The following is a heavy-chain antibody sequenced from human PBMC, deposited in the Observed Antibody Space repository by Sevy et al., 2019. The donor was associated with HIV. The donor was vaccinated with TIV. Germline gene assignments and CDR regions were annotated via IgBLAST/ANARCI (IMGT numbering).Heavy chain of an antibody. CDR3: ARGSDSSGPIDY. Sequence: GESLKISCKGSGYSFTSYWIGWVRQMPGKGLEWMGIIYPGDSDTRYSPSFRGRVTISADKSISTAYLQWSSLKASDTATYYCARGSDSSGPIDYWGQGTLVTASS. CDR1: GYSFTSYW. CDR2: IYPGDSDT. J-gene: IGHJ4*02. V-gene: IGHV5-51*01. D-gene: IGHD3-22*01.